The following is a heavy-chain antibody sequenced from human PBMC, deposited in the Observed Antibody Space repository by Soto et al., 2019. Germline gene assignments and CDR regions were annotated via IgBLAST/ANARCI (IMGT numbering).Heavy chain of an antibody. V-gene: IGHV1-3*01. Sequence: ASVKVSCKASGYTFNGYAMHWVRQAPGQRLEWMGWINVGNGNTRYSQKFQGRLTLTRDTPGNTAYLELNSLISEDTAVYYCATPQDYDGCLDSWGQGTLVTVSS. CDR2: INVGNGNT. CDR3: ATPQDYDGCLDS. D-gene: IGHD3-22*01. J-gene: IGHJ4*02. CDR1: GYTFNGYA.